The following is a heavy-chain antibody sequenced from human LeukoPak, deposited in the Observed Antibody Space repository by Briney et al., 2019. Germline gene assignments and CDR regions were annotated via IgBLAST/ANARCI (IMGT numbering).Heavy chain of an antibody. Sequence: SETLSLTCTVSGGSISSSYWSWIRQPPGKRLEWIGYIYYSGDTNSNPSLKSRVTISMDTSKNQFSLKLSSVAAADTAVYYCARHNFARPFDYWGQGTLVTVSS. D-gene: IGHD6-6*01. CDR2: IYYSGDT. J-gene: IGHJ4*02. V-gene: IGHV4-59*08. CDR3: ARHNFARPFDY. CDR1: GGSISSSY.